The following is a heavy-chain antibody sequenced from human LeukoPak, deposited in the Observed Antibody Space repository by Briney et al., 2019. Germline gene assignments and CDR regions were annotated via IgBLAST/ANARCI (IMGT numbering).Heavy chain of an antibody. CDR2: IYTSGST. CDR1: GGSISSYY. CDR3: AAGGGAFDP. D-gene: IGHD3-10*01. J-gene: IGHJ5*02. Sequence: SETLSLTCTVSGGSISSYYWSWIRQPPGKGLEWIGYIYTSGSTNYNPSLKSRVTISVDTSKNQFSLKLSSVTAANTAVYYCAAGGGAFDPWGQGTLATVSS. V-gene: IGHV4-4*09.